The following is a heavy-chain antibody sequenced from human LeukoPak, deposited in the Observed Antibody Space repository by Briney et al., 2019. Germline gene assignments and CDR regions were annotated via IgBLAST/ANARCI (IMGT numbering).Heavy chain of an antibody. CDR1: GFTFSSYA. CDR3: AKDLPPEYSSGWWAFDY. V-gene: IGHV3-23*01. D-gene: IGHD6-19*01. J-gene: IGHJ4*02. Sequence: PGESLRLSCAASGFTFSSYAMSWVRQAPGKGLERVSAISGSGGSTYYADSVKGRFTISRDNSKNTLYLQMNSLRAEDTAVYYCAKDLPPEYSSGWWAFDYWGQGTLVTVSS. CDR2: ISGSGGST.